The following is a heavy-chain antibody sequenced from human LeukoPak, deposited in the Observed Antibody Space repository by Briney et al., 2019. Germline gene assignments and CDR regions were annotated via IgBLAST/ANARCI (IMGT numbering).Heavy chain of an antibody. CDR3: ARADPLERAYDY. CDR2: IYYSGST. CDR1: GGSISSYY. J-gene: IGHJ4*02. D-gene: IGHD1-1*01. Sequence: SETLSLTCTVSGGSISSYYWSWIRQPPGKGLEWIGYIYYSGSTNYNPSLKSRVTISVDTPKNQFSLKLSSVTAADTAVYYCARADPLERAYDYWGQGTLVTVSS. V-gene: IGHV4-59*01.